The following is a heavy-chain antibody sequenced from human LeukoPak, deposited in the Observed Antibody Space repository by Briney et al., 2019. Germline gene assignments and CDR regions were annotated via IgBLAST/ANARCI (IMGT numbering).Heavy chain of an antibody. J-gene: IGHJ6*03. CDR1: GGSFSGYY. V-gene: IGHV4-34*01. Sequence: MPSETLSLTCAVYGGSFSGYYWSWIRQPPGKGLEWIGEINHSGSTNYNPSLKSRVTISVDTSKNQFSLKLSSVTAADTAVYYCARQGPPRNMDVWGKGTTVTVSS. CDR2: INHSGST. CDR3: ARQGPPRNMDV.